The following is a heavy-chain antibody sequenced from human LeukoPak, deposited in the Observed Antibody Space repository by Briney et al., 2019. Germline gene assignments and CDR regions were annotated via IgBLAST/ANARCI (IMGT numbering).Heavy chain of an antibody. CDR1: GGTFSSYA. Sequence: GSSVKVSCKASGGTFSSYAISWVRQAPGQGLEWMGGIIPVFGTANYAQKFQGRVTITADKSTSTAYMELSSLRSEDTAVYHCARDPNWDAFDIWGPGTMVTVSS. J-gene: IGHJ3*02. D-gene: IGHD1-1*01. CDR2: IIPVFGTA. V-gene: IGHV1-69*06. CDR3: ARDPNWDAFDI.